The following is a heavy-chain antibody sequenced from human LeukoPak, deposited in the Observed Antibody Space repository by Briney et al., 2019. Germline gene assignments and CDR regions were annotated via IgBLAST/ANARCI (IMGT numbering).Heavy chain of an antibody. CDR1: GGSVISGSYY. CDR2: IYYSGST. Sequence: SETLSLTCTVSGGSVISGSYYWSWIRQPPGKGLEWMGYIYYSGSTNYNPSLKSRVTISVDTSKNQFSLKLSSVTAADTAVYYCARAALLWFGESDYWGQGTLVTVSS. CDR3: ARAALLWFGESDY. J-gene: IGHJ4*02. V-gene: IGHV4-61*01. D-gene: IGHD3-10*01.